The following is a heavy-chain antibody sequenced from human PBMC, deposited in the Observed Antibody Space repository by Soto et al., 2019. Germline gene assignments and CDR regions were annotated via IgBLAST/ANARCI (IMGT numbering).Heavy chain of an antibody. CDR3: AHHMVSNHAFDI. V-gene: IGHV2-5*02. CDR2: IYWDDDK. D-gene: IGHD2-8*01. Sequence: GSGPTLVNPTQTLTLTCTFSGFSLSTSGVGVGWIRQPPGRALEWLALIYWDDDKRYSPSLKSFLTITNDTSKNQVVLTMTNMDPVDTATYYCAHHMVSNHAFDIWGQGTMVTVSS. CDR1: GFSLSTSGVG. J-gene: IGHJ3*02.